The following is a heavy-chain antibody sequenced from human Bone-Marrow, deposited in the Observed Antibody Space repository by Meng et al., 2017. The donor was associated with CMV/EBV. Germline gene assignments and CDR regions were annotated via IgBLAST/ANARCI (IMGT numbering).Heavy chain of an antibody. D-gene: IGHD2-2*02. CDR3: ARVLGYCSSTSCYSWFDP. Sequence: GGSLRLSCAASGFTFSSYDMHWVRQATGKGLEWVSAIGTAGDTYYPGSVRGRFTISRENAKNSLYLQMNSLRAGDTAVYYCARVLGYCSSTSCYSWFDPCGQGTLVTASS. V-gene: IGHV3-13*01. CDR2: IGTAGDT. CDR1: GFTFSSYD. J-gene: IGHJ5*02.